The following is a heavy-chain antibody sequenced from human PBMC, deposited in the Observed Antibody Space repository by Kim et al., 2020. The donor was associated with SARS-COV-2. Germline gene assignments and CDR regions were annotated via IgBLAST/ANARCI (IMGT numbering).Heavy chain of an antibody. V-gene: IGHV1-3*01. D-gene: IGHD3-22*01. CDR1: GYTFTSYA. CDR2: INAGNGNT. J-gene: IGHJ4*01. CDR3: ARESNYYDSSGYYPEDY. Sequence: ASVKVSCKASGYTFTSYAMHWVRQAPGQRLEWMGWINAGNGNTKYSQKFQGRVTITRDTSASTAYMELSSLRSEDTAVYYCARESNYYDSSGYYPEDYWGQEPWSPSPQ.